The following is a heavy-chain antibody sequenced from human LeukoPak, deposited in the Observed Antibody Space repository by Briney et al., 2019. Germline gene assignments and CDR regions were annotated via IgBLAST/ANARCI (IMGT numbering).Heavy chain of an antibody. Sequence: GGSLRLSCAASGFTFSGYGMHWVRQAPGKGLEWVAVISYDGSNKYYADSVKGRFTISRDNSKNTLYLQMNSLRAEDTAVYYCAKDSYGSGSYYNEGSFDWGQGTLVTVSS. V-gene: IGHV3-30*18. CDR3: AKDSYGSGSYYNEGSFD. D-gene: IGHD3-10*01. J-gene: IGHJ4*02. CDR1: GFTFSGYG. CDR2: ISYDGSNK.